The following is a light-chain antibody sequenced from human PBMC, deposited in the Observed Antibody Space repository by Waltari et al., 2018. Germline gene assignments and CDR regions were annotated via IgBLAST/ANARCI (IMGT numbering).Light chain of an antibody. J-gene: IGKJ2*01. CDR1: QSILHSSGNTS. CDR3: MQGTHWPRT. CDR2: KVS. Sequence: DVVMTQSPLSLPVLFGQPASIPCRSRQSILHSSGNTSLNWFQQSPGQSPRRLIYKVSNRDSEVPDRFSASGSGTDFTLKISRVEAEDVGVYYCMQGTHWPRTFGQGTKLEI. V-gene: IGKV2-30*02.